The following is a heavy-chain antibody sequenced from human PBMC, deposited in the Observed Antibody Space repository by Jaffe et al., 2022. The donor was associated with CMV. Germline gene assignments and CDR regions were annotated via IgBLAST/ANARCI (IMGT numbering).Heavy chain of an antibody. D-gene: IGHD6-13*01. J-gene: IGHJ4*02. CDR1: GFTFSSYG. CDR2: IWYDGSNK. V-gene: IGHV3-33*01. Sequence: QVQLVESGGGVVQPGRSLRLSCAASGFTFSSYGMHWVRQAPGKGLEWVAVIWYDGSNKYYADSVKGRFTISRDNSKNTLYLQMNSLRAEDTAVYYCAREGYSSWGFDYWGQGTLVTVSS. CDR3: AREGYSSWGFDY.